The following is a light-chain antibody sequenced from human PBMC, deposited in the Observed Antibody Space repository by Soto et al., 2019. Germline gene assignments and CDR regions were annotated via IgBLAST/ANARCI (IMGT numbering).Light chain of an antibody. Sequence: EIVLTQSPATLSSFTSDRVTLSCSASQSVTNRYLAWYRQKPGQAPRLLIFGASIRDTGIPARFSGSGSGTDFTLTISSLEPEDFAVYYCQQRSDWLPITFGQGTRLEI. J-gene: IGKJ5*01. CDR1: QSVTNRY. CDR3: QQRSDWLPIT. CDR2: GAS. V-gene: IGKV3-11*01.